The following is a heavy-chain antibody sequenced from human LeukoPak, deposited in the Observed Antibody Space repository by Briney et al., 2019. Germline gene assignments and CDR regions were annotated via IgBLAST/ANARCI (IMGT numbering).Heavy chain of an antibody. V-gene: IGHV3-48*01. CDR1: GFTFSSYG. J-gene: IGHJ4*02. Sequence: GGSLRLSCAASGFTFSSYGMNWVRQAPGKGLEWVSYISSSSSTIHYADSVKGRFTISRDNSKNTLYLQMNSLRAEDTAVYYCARQYSSSWYYFDYWGQGTLVTVSS. CDR2: ISSSSSTI. D-gene: IGHD6-13*01. CDR3: ARQYSSSWYYFDY.